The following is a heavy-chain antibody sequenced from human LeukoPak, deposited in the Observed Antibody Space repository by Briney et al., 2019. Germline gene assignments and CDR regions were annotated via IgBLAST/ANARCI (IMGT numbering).Heavy chain of an antibody. CDR1: GFTISSDY. CDR2: IYNTGGT. J-gene: IGHJ4*02. V-gene: IGHV3-66*01. CDR3: VRATWDY. Sequence: GGSLRLSCAASGFTISSDYMTWVRQAPGKGLEWVSVIYNTGGTKYAGSVRGRFTISRDNSKNTLFLQMNSLRPEDAAVYYCVRATWDYWGQGTLVTVSS.